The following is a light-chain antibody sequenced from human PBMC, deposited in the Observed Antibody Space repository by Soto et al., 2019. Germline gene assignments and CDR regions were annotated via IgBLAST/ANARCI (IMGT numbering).Light chain of an antibody. J-gene: IGKJ1*01. CDR3: QQYNNWPWWT. CDR2: GAS. Sequence: EIVMTQSPATLSVSPGERATLSCRASQSVSTNLAWYQQKPGRAPRLLIYGASTRATGIPARFSGSGSGTEFTLTISSLQSEDFAVYYCQQYNNWPWWTFGQGTKVDIK. V-gene: IGKV3-15*01. CDR1: QSVSTN.